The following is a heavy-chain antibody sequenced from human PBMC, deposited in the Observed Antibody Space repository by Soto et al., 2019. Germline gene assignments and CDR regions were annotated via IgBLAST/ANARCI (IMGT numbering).Heavy chain of an antibody. D-gene: IGHD6-19*01. Sequence: SETPSLTWTVSGGSISSNCYHWGWVRQPPGKGLEWIGSTYYSGSTYYNPSLKSRVTISVDTSKNQFSLKLSSVTAADTAVYYCARGRIAVAGSKQFDYWGQGTLVTVSS. CDR1: GGSISSNCYH. CDR3: ARGRIAVAGSKQFDY. CDR2: TYYSGST. J-gene: IGHJ4*02. V-gene: IGHV4-39*07.